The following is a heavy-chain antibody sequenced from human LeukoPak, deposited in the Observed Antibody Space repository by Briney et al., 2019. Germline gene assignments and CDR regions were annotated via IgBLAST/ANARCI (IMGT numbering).Heavy chain of an antibody. CDR3: ARQGRDFLEWLNGYYYYMDV. J-gene: IGHJ6*03. CDR1: GYTFTGYY. CDR2: ISAYNGNT. D-gene: IGHD3-3*01. V-gene: IGHV1-18*04. Sequence: EASVKVSCKASGYTFTGYYMHWVRQAPGQGLEWMGWISAYNGNTNYAQKLQGRVTMTTDTSTSTAYMELRSLRSDDTAVYYCARQGRDFLEWLNGYYYYMDVWGKGTTVTVSS.